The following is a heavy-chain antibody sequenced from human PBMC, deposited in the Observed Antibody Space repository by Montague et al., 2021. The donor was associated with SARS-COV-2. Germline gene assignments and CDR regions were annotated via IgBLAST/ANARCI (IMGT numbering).Heavy chain of an antibody. CDR1: GSSVRSYY. Sequence: SETLSLTCIVSGSSVRSYYWSWIRQPPGKGLEWIGYIYDSGSTNXNPSLKSRVTISVDTFKNQFSLKLSSVTAADTAVYYCARENTVTTFGGPYYIDSWGQGTLVTVSA. V-gene: IGHV4-59*02. D-gene: IGHD4-17*01. J-gene: IGHJ4*02. CDR3: ARENTVTTFGGPYYIDS. CDR2: IYDSGST.